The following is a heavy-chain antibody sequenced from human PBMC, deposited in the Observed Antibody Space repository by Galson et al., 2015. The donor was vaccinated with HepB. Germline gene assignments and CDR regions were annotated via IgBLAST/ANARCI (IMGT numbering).Heavy chain of an antibody. CDR3: AGQQLAANLYYYYYGMDV. Sequence: SVTVSCKASGYTFTSYAMNWVRQAPGQGLEWMGWINTNTGNPTYTQGFTGRFVFSLDTSVSTAYLQISSLKAEDTAVYYCAGQQLAANLYYYYYGMDVWGQGTTVTVSS. CDR2: INTNTGNP. CDR1: GYTFTSYA. J-gene: IGHJ6*02. D-gene: IGHD6-13*01. V-gene: IGHV7-4-1*02.